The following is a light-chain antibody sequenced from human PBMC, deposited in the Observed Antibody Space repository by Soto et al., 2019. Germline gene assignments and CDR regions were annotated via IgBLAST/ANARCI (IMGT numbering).Light chain of an antibody. CDR2: GAS. Sequence: EIVLTQSPGTLSLSPGERATLSCRASQSVSSSYLAWYQQKPGQAPRLLIYGASSRATGIPDRFSGSGSGTDFNLTISRLETEDFAVYYCQQYGSSPGTFGQGTKVDIK. V-gene: IGKV3-20*01. CDR3: QQYGSSPGT. J-gene: IGKJ1*01. CDR1: QSVSSSY.